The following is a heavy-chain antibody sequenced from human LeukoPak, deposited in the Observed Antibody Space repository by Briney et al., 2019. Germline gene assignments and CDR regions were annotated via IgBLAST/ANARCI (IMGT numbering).Heavy chain of an antibody. J-gene: IGHJ4*02. D-gene: IGHD3-3*01. CDR1: GGSFSGYY. CDR2: INHSGST. Sequence: SEXLSLTCAVYGGSFSGYYWSWIRQPPGKGLEWIGEINHSGSTNYNPSLKSRVTISVDTSKNQFSLKLSSVTAADTAVYYCARRYYDFWSGPLNFDYWGQGTLVTVSS. V-gene: IGHV4-34*01. CDR3: ARRYYDFWSGPLNFDY.